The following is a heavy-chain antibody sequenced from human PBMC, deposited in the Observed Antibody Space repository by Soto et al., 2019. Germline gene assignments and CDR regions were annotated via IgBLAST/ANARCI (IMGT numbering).Heavy chain of an antibody. Sequence: SETLSLTCTVSGGSISSYYWSWIRQPPGKGLEWIGYIYYSGSTNYNPSLKSRVTISVDTSKNQFSLKLSSVTAADTAVYYCARQYCTNGVCYDFDYWGQGTLVTVSS. CDR3: ARQYCTNGVCYDFDY. J-gene: IGHJ4*02. CDR1: GGSISSYY. D-gene: IGHD2-8*01. V-gene: IGHV4-59*08. CDR2: IYYSGST.